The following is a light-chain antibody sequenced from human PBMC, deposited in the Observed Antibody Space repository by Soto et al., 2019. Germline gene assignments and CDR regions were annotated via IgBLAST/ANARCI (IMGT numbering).Light chain of an antibody. V-gene: IGKV3-20*01. Sequence: EIVLTQSPGTLSLSPGETATLSCRASQSVSVNSLAWYQQKGGQAPRLLIYAASTRATGVPDRISGSGSGTDFALTISGLETEDFAVYYCQQYGGSPFTFGPGTKVDIK. CDR1: QSVSVNS. CDR3: QQYGGSPFT. J-gene: IGKJ3*01. CDR2: AAS.